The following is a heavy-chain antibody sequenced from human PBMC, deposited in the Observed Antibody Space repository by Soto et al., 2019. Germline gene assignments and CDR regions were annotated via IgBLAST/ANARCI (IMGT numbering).Heavy chain of an antibody. D-gene: IGHD1-7*01. CDR3: ARGVGNKRELPDY. J-gene: IGHJ4*02. Sequence: SETLSLTCTVSGVSISSHYWSWIRQPPGKGLEWIGYIHYSGTTSYNPSLARRVAMSVDTAEDKFSLHLASVTAADTAVYFCARGVGNKRELPDYWGPGILVIVSS. CDR1: GVSISSHY. V-gene: IGHV4-59*11. CDR2: IHYSGTT.